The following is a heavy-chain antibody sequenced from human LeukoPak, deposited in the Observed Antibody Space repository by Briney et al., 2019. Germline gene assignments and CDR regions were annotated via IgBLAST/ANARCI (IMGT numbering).Heavy chain of an antibody. V-gene: IGHV4-31*03. CDR1: GGSISSGGYY. D-gene: IGHD6-13*01. CDR3: ARDGKAAAGTDY. CDR2: IYYSGST. J-gene: IGHJ4*02. Sequence: SETLSLTCTVSGGSISSGGYYWSWIRQHPGKGLEWIGYIYYSGSTYYNPSLKSRVTISVDTSKIQFSLKLSSVTAADTAVYYCARDGKAAAGTDYWGQGTLVTVSS.